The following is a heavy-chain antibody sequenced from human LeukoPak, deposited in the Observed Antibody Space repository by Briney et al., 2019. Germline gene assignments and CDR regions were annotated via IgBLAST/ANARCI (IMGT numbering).Heavy chain of an antibody. Sequence: GGSLRLSCAASGFTFSIYAMHWVRQAPGKGLEWVAVISYDGSNKYYADSVKGRFTISRDNSKNTLYLQMNSLRAEDTAVYYCAREEATYPFDYWGQGTLVTVSS. CDR2: ISYDGSNK. J-gene: IGHJ4*02. D-gene: IGHD2-2*01. CDR3: AREEATYPFDY. V-gene: IGHV3-30-3*01. CDR1: GFTFSIYA.